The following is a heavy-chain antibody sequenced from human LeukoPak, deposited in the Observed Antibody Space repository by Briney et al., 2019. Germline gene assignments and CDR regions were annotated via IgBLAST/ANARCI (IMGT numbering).Heavy chain of an antibody. CDR3: ARVPSGYTPNANYYYYGMDV. CDR1: GGTFSRYA. Sequence: SVKVSCKASGGTFSRYAISWVRQAPGQGLEWMGRFIPIIVIVNYAQKFQGRVTITADKSTSTAYMELSSLRSEDTAVYYCARVPSGYTPNANYYYYGMDVWGQGTTVTVSS. V-gene: IGHV1-69*04. D-gene: IGHD5-12*01. J-gene: IGHJ6*02. CDR2: FIPIIVIV.